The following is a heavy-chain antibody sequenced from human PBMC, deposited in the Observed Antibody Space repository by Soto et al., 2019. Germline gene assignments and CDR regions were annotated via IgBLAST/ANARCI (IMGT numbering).Heavy chain of an antibody. D-gene: IGHD2-8*01. J-gene: IGHJ6*02. CDR3: ARDLKTTVYCTNGVCYKIPGSYYYYGMDV. CDR2: IWYDGSNK. CDR1: GFTFSSYG. V-gene: IGHV3-33*01. Sequence: PGGSLRLSCAASGFTFSSYGMHWVRQAPGKGLEWVAVIWYDGSNKYYADSVKGRFTISRDNSKNTLYLQMNSLRAEDTAVYYCARDLKTTVYCTNGVCYKIPGSYYYYGMDVWGQGTTVTVSS.